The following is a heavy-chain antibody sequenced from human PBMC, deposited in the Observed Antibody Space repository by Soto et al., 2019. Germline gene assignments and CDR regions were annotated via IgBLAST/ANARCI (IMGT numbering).Heavy chain of an antibody. CDR2: IISFFGTA. D-gene: IGHD1-20*01. J-gene: IGHJ4*02. V-gene: IGHV1-69*12. CDR3: ARNLRAVTGTDY. Sequence: QVQLVQSGAEVKKPGSSVKVSCKASGGTFSSYAISWVRQAPGQGREWMGVIISFFGTANYEQKFQGRVTIPADECTSTAYMELSSMRSDDTAVYYCARNLRAVTGTDYWGQGTLVAVSS. CDR1: GGTFSSYA.